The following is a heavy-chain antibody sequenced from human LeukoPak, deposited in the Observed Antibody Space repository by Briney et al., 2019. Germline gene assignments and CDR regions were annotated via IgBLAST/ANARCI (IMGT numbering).Heavy chain of an antibody. Sequence: GGSLRLSCATFGFTFSSYGMTWVRQAPGKGLEWVSTISISGGTTYYADSVKGRSSISRDNSKSTVYLQLNSLKTEDTAVYYCTTVDYGDLTPAASSDYWGQGTLVTVSS. CDR1: GFTFSSYG. V-gene: IGHV3-23*01. D-gene: IGHD4-17*01. CDR2: ISISGGTT. CDR3: TTVDYGDLTPAASSDY. J-gene: IGHJ4*02.